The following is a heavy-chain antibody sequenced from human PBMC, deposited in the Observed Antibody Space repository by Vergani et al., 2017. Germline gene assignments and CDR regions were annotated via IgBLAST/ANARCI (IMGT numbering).Heavy chain of an antibody. D-gene: IGHD2-2*02. CDR2: ISSSSSYI. V-gene: IGHV3-21*01. J-gene: IGHJ4*02. CDR1: GFTFSSYS. CDR3: ARDYCSSTSCYIDY. Sequence: EVQLVESGGGLVKPGGSLRLSCAASGFTFSSYSMNWVRQAPGKGLEWVSSISSSSSYIYYAASVKGRFTISRDNAKNSLYLQMNSLRAEDTAVYYCARDYCSSTSCYIDYWGQGTLVTVSS.